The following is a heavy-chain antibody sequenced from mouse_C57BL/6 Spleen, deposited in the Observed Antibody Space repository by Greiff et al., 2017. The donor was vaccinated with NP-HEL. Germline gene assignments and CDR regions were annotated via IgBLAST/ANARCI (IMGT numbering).Heavy chain of an antibody. CDR3: ARRPVVARDWYFDV. J-gene: IGHJ1*03. CDR2: INPNNGGT. V-gene: IGHV1-26*01. Sequence: EVQLQQSGPELVKPGASVKISCKASGYTFTDYYMNWVKQSHGKSLEWIGDINPNNGGTSYNQKFKGKATLTVDKSSSTAYMELRSLTSEDSAVYYCARRPVVARDWYFDVGGTGTTVTVSS. CDR1: GYTFTDYY. D-gene: IGHD1-1*01.